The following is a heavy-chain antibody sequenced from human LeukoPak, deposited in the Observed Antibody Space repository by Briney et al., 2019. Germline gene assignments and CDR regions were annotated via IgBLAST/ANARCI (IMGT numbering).Heavy chain of an antibody. J-gene: IGHJ4*02. CDR1: GFTFSSYT. Sequence: GGSLRLSCAASGFTFSSYTMNWVRQAPGKGLEWVSYISSRGTTKHYADSVKGRFTISRDNAKNALYLQMNSLRVEDTAVYYCANFEPGYTSSWYAEFWGQGTLVTVSS. V-gene: IGHV3-48*01. CDR3: ANFEPGYTSSWYAEF. D-gene: IGHD6-13*01. CDR2: ISSRGTTK.